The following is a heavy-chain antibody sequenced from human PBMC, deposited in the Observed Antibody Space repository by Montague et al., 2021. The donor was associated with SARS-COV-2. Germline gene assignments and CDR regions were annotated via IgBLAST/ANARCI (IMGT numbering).Heavy chain of an antibody. CDR2: IYYSGST. J-gene: IGHJ5*02. Sequence: SETLSLTCTVSGGSISSSSYYWGWIRQPPGKGLEWIGCIYYSGSTYYNPSLKSRVTISVDTSKNQFSLKLSSVTAADTAVYYCARQEYYDDSSGYGRMDWFDTWGQGTLVTVSS. D-gene: IGHD3-22*01. V-gene: IGHV4-39*01. CDR1: GGSISSSSYY. CDR3: ARQEYYDDSSGYGRMDWFDT.